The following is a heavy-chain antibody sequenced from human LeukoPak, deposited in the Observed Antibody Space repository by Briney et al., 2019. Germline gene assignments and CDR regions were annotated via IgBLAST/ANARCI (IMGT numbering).Heavy chain of an antibody. J-gene: IGHJ6*02. CDR2: IYPSDSDT. CDR3: VRLGNYGVDV. Sequence: GESLKISCQGSGYSFTSHWIGWVRQMPGEGLEWMGIIYPSDSDTRYSPSFQGQVTISGDKSISTAYLQWSSLKASDTAMYYCVRLGNYGVDVWGQGTTVTVSS. V-gene: IGHV5-51*01. CDR1: GYSFTSHW.